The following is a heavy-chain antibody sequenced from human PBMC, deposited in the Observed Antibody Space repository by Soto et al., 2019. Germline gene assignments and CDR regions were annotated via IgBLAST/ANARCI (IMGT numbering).Heavy chain of an antibody. CDR2: IDPSDSQT. CDR1: GYSFAGYW. J-gene: IGHJ4*02. CDR3: ARQTTVTTVGY. Sequence: GESLKISCKGSGYSFAGYWITWVRQKPGKVLEWMGRIDPSDSQTNYSPSFQGHVTISADKSISTAYLQWSSLKASDTAIYYCARQTTVTTVGYWGQGXLVTVSS. V-gene: IGHV5-10-1*01. D-gene: IGHD4-17*01.